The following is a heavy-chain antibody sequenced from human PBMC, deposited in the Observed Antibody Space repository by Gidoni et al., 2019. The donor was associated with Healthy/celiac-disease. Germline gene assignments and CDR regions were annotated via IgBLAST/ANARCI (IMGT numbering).Heavy chain of an antibody. CDR1: GGSISSGGYY. CDR2: IYYSGST. D-gene: IGHD3-22*01. J-gene: IGHJ3*02. Sequence: QVQLQESGPGLVKPSQTLSLTCTVSGGSISSGGYYWSWIRQHPGKGLEWIGYIYYSGSTYYNPSLKSRVTISVDTSKNQFSLKLSSVTAADTAVYYCARDSPYYYDSSGYLNDAFDIWGQGTMVTVSS. V-gene: IGHV4-31*03. CDR3: ARDSPYYYDSSGYLNDAFDI.